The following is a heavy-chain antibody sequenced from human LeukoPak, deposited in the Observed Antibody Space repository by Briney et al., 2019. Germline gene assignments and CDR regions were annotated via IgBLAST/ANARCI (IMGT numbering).Heavy chain of an antibody. J-gene: IGHJ6*02. CDR3: AREGEYQLLYPHTGMDV. Sequence: SVNVSCKASGGTFSSYAISWVRQAPGQGLEWMGGIILIFGTANYAQKFQGRVTITADESTSTAYMELSSLRSEDTAVYYCAREGEYQLLYPHTGMDVWGQGTTVTVSS. CDR2: IILIFGTA. D-gene: IGHD2-2*02. CDR1: GGTFSSYA. V-gene: IGHV1-69*13.